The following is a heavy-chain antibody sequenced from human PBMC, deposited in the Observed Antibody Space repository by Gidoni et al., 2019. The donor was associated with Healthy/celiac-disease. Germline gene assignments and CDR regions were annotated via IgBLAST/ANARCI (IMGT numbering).Heavy chain of an antibody. V-gene: IGHV3-30*18. CDR1: GFTFSSSG. CDR3: AKDGGGYSGYDFIDYYYYGMDV. J-gene: IGHJ6*02. CDR2: ISYDGSNK. Sequence: QVQLVESGGGVVQPVRSLRLSCAASGFTFSSSGMHWVRQAPGKGLEWVAVISYDGSNKYYADSVKGRFTISRDNSKNTLYLQMNSLRAEDTAVYYCAKDGGGYSGYDFIDYYYYGMDVWGQGTTVTVSS. D-gene: IGHD5-12*01.